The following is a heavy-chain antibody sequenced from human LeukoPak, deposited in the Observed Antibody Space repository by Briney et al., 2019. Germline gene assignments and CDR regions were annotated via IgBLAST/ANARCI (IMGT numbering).Heavy chain of an antibody. CDR1: GGPISDYY. J-gene: IGHJ4*02. D-gene: IGHD1-26*01. CDR3: ARRGPRGTDFDF. Sequence: KSSETLSLTCTVSGGPISDYYWNWIRQPPGKGLEWIGYMYYRGSSNFNPSLKSRVTISVDTSKNHLSLKLTSVTAADTAVYYCARRGPRGTDFDFWGQGTLVTVSS. V-gene: IGHV4-59*01. CDR2: MYYRGSS.